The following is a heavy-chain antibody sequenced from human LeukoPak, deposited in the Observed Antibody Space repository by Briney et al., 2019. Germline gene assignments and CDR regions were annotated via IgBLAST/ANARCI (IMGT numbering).Heavy chain of an antibody. CDR1: GFTFSSYA. Sequence: GGSLRLSCAASGFTFSSYAMSWVRQAPGKGLEWVSGISGSGGSTSYADSVKGRFTISRDNSKNTLHLQMNSLRVEDTAVYYCATDSSSWYFDFWGQGALVTVSS. D-gene: IGHD6-13*01. CDR3: ATDSSSWYFDF. J-gene: IGHJ4*02. CDR2: ISGSGGST. V-gene: IGHV3-23*01.